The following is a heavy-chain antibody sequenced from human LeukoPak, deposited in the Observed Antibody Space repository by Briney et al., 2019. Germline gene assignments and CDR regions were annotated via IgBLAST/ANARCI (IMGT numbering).Heavy chain of an antibody. CDR2: IYSGGST. CDR3: ARAPAYSSSSGSSYYYYGMDV. D-gene: IGHD6-6*01. Sequence: GGSLRLSCAASAFTVSSNYMSWVRQAPGKGLEWVSVIYSGGSTYYADSVKGRFTISRDNSKNTLSLQMNSLRAEDTAVYYCARAPAYSSSSGSSYYYYGMDVWGQGTTVTVSS. V-gene: IGHV3-53*01. CDR1: AFTVSSNY. J-gene: IGHJ6*02.